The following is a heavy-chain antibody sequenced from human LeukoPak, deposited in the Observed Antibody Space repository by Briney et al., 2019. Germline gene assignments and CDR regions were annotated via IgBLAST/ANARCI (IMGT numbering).Heavy chain of an antibody. J-gene: IGHJ6*02. V-gene: IGHV1-2*02. CDR1: GYTFTGYY. Sequence: GASVKVSCKASGYTFTGYYMHWVRQAPGQGLEWMGWINPNSGGTNYAQKFQGRVTMTRDTSISTAYMELSSLRSEDTAVYYCARGIAVAGTHYYYGMDVWGQGTTVTVSS. CDR3: ARGIAVAGTHYYYGMDV. D-gene: IGHD6-19*01. CDR2: INPNSGGT.